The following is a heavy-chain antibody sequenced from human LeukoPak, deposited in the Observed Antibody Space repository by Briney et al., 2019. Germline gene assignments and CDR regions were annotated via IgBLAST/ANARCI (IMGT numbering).Heavy chain of an antibody. Sequence: GGSLRLSCAASGFTFSDYYMSWIRQAPGKGLEWVSYITSSGSTIYYADSVKGRFTISRDNAKNSVYLQMYGLRVEDTAVYYCARRSYRGVIGVYYYYYMDVWGKGTPVTVSS. CDR1: GFTFSDYY. D-gene: IGHD3-16*02. V-gene: IGHV3-11*04. CDR3: ARRSYRGVIGVYYYYYMDV. CDR2: ITSSGSTI. J-gene: IGHJ6*03.